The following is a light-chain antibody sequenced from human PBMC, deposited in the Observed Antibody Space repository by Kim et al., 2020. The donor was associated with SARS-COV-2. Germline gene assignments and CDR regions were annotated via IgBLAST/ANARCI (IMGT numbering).Light chain of an antibody. CDR1: SSDFGNYNL. Sequence: QSALTQPASVSGSPGQSITISCTGTSSDFGNYNLVSWYQHHPGKAPKLIIYDVRQRPSGVSYRFSGFKSGNTASLTISGLQAEDEADYHCCSYAGPMWVFGGGTQLTVL. J-gene: IGLJ3*02. V-gene: IGLV2-23*02. CDR2: DVR. CDR3: CSYAGPMWV.